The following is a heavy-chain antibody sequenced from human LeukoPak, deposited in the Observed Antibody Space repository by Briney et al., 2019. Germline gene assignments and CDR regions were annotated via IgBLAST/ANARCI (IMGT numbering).Heavy chain of an antibody. CDR2: ISGSGGST. CDR3: ARDSPGYLAYDS. Sequence: GGSLRLSCAASGFTFSSYAMSWVRQAPGKGLEWVSTISGSGGSTDYTDSVKGRFTISRDNAKKSLYLQMNSLRAEDTAVYYCARDSPGYLAYDSWGQGTLVTVSS. CDR1: GFTFSSYA. V-gene: IGHV3-23*01. J-gene: IGHJ4*02. D-gene: IGHD1-1*01.